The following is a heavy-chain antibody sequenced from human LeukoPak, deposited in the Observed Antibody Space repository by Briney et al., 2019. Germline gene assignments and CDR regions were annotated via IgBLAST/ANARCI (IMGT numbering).Heavy chain of an antibody. V-gene: IGHV4-34*01. CDR1: GGSFSGYY. Sequence: PSETLSLTCAVYGGSFSGYYWSWIRQPPGKGLEWIGEINHSGSTNYNPSLKCRVTISVDTSKNQFSLKLSSVTAADTAVYYCARGANLGNYYDSSGPFQHWGQGTLVTVSS. CDR2: INHSGST. CDR3: ARGANLGNYYDSSGPFQH. D-gene: IGHD3-22*01. J-gene: IGHJ1*01.